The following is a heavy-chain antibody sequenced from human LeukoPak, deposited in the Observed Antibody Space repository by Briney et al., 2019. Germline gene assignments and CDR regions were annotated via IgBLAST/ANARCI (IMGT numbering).Heavy chain of an antibody. J-gene: IGHJ5*02. V-gene: IGHV3-23*01. Sequence: GGSLRLSCAASGFTFSSYAMSWVRQAPGKGLEWVSAISGSGGSTYYADSVKGRSTISRDNSKNTLYLQMNSLRAEDTAVYCCAKGGYCSSTSCSESGLNWFDHWGQGTLVTVSS. CDR1: GFTFSSYA. CDR2: ISGSGGST. CDR3: AKGGYCSSTSCSESGLNWFDH. D-gene: IGHD2-2*01.